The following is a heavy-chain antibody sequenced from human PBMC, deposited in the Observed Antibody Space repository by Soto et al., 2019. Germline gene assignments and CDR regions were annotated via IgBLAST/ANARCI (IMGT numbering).Heavy chain of an antibody. D-gene: IGHD6-13*01. Sequence: QVQLQESGPGLVKPSETLSLTCTVSGGSISSYYWSWIRQPPGKGLEWIGYIYYSGSTNYNPSLKSRVTISVDTSKNQFSLKLSSVTAADTAVYYCARGGGSSWYRDWFDPWGQGTLVTVSS. CDR3: ARGGGSSWYRDWFDP. J-gene: IGHJ5*02. CDR2: IYYSGST. V-gene: IGHV4-59*01. CDR1: GGSISSYY.